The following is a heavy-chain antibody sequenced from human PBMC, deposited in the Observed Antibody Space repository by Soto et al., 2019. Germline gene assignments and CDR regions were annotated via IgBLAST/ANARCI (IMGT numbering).Heavy chain of an antibody. Sequence: ASVKVSCKASGYTLTSYGISWVRQAHGQGLEWMGWISAYNGNTNYAQKLQGRVTMTTDTSTSTAYMELRSLRSDDTAVYYCARGGPYSSSLRWYWFDPWGQGTLVTVSS. D-gene: IGHD6-6*01. V-gene: IGHV1-18*01. CDR3: ARGGPYSSSLRWYWFDP. J-gene: IGHJ5*02. CDR2: ISAYNGNT. CDR1: GYTLTSYG.